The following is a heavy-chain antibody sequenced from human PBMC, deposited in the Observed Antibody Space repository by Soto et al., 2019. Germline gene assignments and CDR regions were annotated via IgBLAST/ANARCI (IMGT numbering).Heavy chain of an antibody. Sequence: GGSLRLSCAASGFTFSSYWMSWVRQAPGKGLEWVANIKEDGSERYYVDSVKGRFTISRDNAKNTVYLQMNSLRAEDTAVYYCAKGGRQWLVTSDFNYWGQGALVTVSS. V-gene: IGHV3-7*04. J-gene: IGHJ4*02. CDR3: AKGGRQWLVTSDFNY. CDR2: IKEDGSER. D-gene: IGHD6-19*01. CDR1: GFTFSSYW.